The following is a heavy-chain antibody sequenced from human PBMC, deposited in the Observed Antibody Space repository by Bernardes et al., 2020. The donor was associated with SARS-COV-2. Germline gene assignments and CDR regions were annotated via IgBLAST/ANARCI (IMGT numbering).Heavy chain of an antibody. CDR1: GFTFSSYW. V-gene: IGHV3-7*01. D-gene: IGHD3-22*01. Sequence: SLRLSCAASGFTFSSYWLSWVRRAPGKGLEWVANIKQDGSEKYYVDSVKGRFTISRDNAKNSLFLQMNSLRAEDTAVYYCARDVYYYDSSGYYLSYYFDSWGQGALVTVSS. CDR3: ARDVYYYDSSGYYLSYYFDS. CDR2: IKQDGSEK. J-gene: IGHJ4*02.